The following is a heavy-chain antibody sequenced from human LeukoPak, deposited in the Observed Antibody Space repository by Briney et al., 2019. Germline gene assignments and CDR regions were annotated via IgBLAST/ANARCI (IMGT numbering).Heavy chain of an antibody. CDR3: AREVLYSSSWYPRWFDP. CDR1: GGSISSHY. D-gene: IGHD6-13*01. CDR2: IYYSGST. J-gene: IGHJ5*02. Sequence: SETLSLTCTVSGGSISSHYWSWIRQPPGKGLEWIGYIYYSGSTNYNPSLKSRVAISVDTSKNQFSLKLSSVTAADTAVYYRAREVLYSSSWYPRWFDPWGQGTLVTVSS. V-gene: IGHV4-59*11.